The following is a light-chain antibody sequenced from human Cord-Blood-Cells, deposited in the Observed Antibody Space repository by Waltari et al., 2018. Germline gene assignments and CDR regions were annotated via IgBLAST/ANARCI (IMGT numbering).Light chain of an antibody. Sequence: DIQMTQPPSSLSASVRDSLTITCRASQSISRYFNGYQPKPGKAPKLLIYAASSLQSGVPSRLSGSGAGTYFTRTISSLQPEDFATYYCQQSYSTPQTSGQGTKVEIK. J-gene: IGKJ1*01. CDR3: QQSYSTPQT. CDR1: QSISRY. V-gene: IGKV1-39*01. CDR2: AAS.